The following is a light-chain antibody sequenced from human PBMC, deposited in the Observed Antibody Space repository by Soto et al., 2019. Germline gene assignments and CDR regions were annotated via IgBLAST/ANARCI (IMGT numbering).Light chain of an antibody. CDR1: QNIATN. CDR2: SAS. CDR3: QQYNKWPNS. J-gene: IGKJ2*01. Sequence: EIVMTQSPVTLSVSPGESAALSCRASQNIATNLAWYHQKPGQAPRLLTYSASSRATGLPARFSGSGSGTEFTLTINSLQSEDLGVYYCQQYNKWPNSFGQGTRLEMK. V-gene: IGKV3-15*01.